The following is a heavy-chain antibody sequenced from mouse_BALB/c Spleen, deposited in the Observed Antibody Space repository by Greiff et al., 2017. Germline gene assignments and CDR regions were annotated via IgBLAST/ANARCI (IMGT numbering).Heavy chain of an antibody. V-gene: IGHV5-17*02. D-gene: IGHD2-14*01. CDR1: GFTFSSFG. J-gene: IGHJ2*01. CDR3: ARDYRYDYFDD. CDR2: ISSGSSTI. Sequence: EVLLVESGGGLVQPGGSRKLSCAASGFTFSSFGMHWVRQAPEKGLEWVAYISSGSSTIYYADTVKGRFTISRDNPKNTLFLQLTSLMSEDTAMYYCARDYRYDYFDDWGQGTTLTVSS.